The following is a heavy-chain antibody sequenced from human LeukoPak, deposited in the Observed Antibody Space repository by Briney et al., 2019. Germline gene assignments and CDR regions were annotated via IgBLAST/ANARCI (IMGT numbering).Heavy chain of an antibody. CDR3: ARDDYGSGYYYYGMDV. CDR1: GGSISSYY. J-gene: IGHJ6*02. Sequence: SETLSLTCTVSGGSISSYYWSWIRQPPGKGLEWIGYIYYSGSTNYNPSLESRVTVSVDTSKNQFSLKLSSVTAADTAVYYCARDDYGSGYYYYGMDVWGQGTTVTVSS. D-gene: IGHD4-17*01. V-gene: IGHV4-59*01. CDR2: IYYSGST.